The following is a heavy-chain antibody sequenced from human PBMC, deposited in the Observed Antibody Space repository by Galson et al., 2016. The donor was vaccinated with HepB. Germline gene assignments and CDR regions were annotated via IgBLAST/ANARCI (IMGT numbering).Heavy chain of an antibody. V-gene: IGHV6-1*01. D-gene: IGHD6-19*01. Sequence: CAISGDSVSSHSAAWNWIRQSPSRGLEWLGRTYYRSKWYNDYAVSVKSRITINPDTSKNQFSLQLNSVTPEDTAVYYCARVHQGWYAGYLDYWGQGTLVTVSS. CDR2: TYYRSKWYN. CDR3: ARVHQGWYAGYLDY. J-gene: IGHJ4*02. CDR1: GDSVSSHSAA.